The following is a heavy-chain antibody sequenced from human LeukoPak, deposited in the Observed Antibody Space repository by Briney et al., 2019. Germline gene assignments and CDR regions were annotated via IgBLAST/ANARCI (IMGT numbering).Heavy chain of an antibody. CDR2: IYSSGGT. J-gene: IGHJ4*02. CDR1: GFTVSSNY. CDR3: ARGEED. Sequence: GWCLRLSCAASGFTVSSNYMNWVRPAPGKGLEWVSIIYSSGGTDYADSVKGRLTISRDSSKNTLYLQMNSLRAEDTAVYYCARGEEDWGQGTLVTVSS. V-gene: IGHV3-53*01.